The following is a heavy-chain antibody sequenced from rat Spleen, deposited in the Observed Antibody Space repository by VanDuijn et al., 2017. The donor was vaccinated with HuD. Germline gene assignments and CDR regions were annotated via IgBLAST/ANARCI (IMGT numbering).Heavy chain of an antibody. CDR1: GFTFSNYD. D-gene: IGHD1-1*01. Sequence: EVQLVESGVGLVQPGRSLKLSCAASGFTFSNYDMAWVRQAPTEGLEWVASISPSGGSTYYRDSVKGRFTVSRDNTKSTLYLQMDSLRSEDTATYYCARHPDYSNYFDYWGQGVMVTVSS. CDR3: ARHPDYSNYFDY. V-gene: IGHV5-25*01. CDR2: ISPSGGST. J-gene: IGHJ2*01.